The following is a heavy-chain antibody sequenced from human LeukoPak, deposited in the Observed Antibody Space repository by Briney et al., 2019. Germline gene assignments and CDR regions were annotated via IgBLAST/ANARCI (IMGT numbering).Heavy chain of an antibody. J-gene: IGHJ4*02. D-gene: IGHD2-2*02. V-gene: IGHV3-48*01. CDR2: ISSSSSTI. CDR3: ARDLLSIVVVPAAIATGGD. CDR1: GFTFSSYS. Sequence: GGSLRLSCAASGFTFSSYSMDWVRQALGKWLEWVSYISSSSSTIYYADSVKGRFTISRDNAKNSLYLQMNSLRAEDTAVYYCARDLLSIVVVPAAIATGGDWGQGTLVTVSS.